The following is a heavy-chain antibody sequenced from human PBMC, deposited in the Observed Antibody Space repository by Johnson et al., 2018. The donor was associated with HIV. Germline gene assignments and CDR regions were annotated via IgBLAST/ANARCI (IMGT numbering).Heavy chain of an antibody. CDR2: ISSIGGST. CDR3: AKSSRVSTTFDAFDI. CDR1: GFTFSNYG. Sequence: VQLVESGGGLVQPGGSLRLSCAASGFTFSNYGMAWVRQAPGKGLEWVSGISSIGGSTYYADSVKGRFTISRDNSKNTLYLQMNSLRAEDTAVYYCAKSSRVSTTFDAFDIWGQWTMVTVSS. V-gene: IGHV3-23*04. J-gene: IGHJ3*02. D-gene: IGHD1-26*01.